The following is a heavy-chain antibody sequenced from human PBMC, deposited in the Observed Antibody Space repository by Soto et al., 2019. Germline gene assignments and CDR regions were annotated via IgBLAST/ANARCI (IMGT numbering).Heavy chain of an antibody. CDR3: ARYGTRGDW. CDR1: GFNFRMYE. Sequence: PGGSLRLSFQVSGFNFRMYEMHWVRKAPGKGLEWVSYISSSGLTTYYADFAEGRFTISRDNAKDSLYLHLNSLRVGDTAVYYCARYGTRGDWWGLGTQVTVSS. J-gene: IGHJ5*01. D-gene: IGHD3-10*01. V-gene: IGHV3-48*03. CDR2: ISSSGLTT.